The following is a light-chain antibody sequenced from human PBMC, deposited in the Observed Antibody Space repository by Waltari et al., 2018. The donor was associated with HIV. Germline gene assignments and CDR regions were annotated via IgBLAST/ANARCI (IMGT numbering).Light chain of an antibody. V-gene: IGKV3-15*01. J-gene: IGKJ1*01. Sequence: EIVMTQSPATLSVSPGERVTLSCRASQSVRSNLAWYQQKPGQAPRLLIYDASTRATGLPARFSGSGSGTEFTLTISSLQSEDFAVYYCQQYNNWWSFGQGTKVEVK. CDR2: DAS. CDR3: QQYNNWWS. CDR1: QSVRSN.